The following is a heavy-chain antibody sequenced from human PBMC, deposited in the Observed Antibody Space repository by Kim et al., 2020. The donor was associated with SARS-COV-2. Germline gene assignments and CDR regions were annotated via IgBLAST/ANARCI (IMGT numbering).Heavy chain of an antibody. V-gene: IGHV4-34*01. CDR2: INHSGST. CDR3: ARGAIVLMVDATLDY. D-gene: IGHD2-8*01. Sequence: SETLSLTCAVYGGSFSGYYWRWIRQPPGKGLEWIGEINHSGSTNYNPSLKSGVTISVDTAKNQFSLKLSSVTAADTAVYYCARGAIVLMVDATLDYWGQGTLVTVSS. J-gene: IGHJ4*02. CDR1: GGSFSGYY.